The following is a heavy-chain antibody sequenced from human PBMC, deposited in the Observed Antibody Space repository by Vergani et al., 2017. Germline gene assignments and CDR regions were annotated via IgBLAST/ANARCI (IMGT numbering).Heavy chain of an antibody. V-gene: IGHV4-34*01. Sequence: QVQLQQWGAGLLKPSETLSLTCAVSGGSFSGYYWSWIRQPPGKGLEWIGEINHSGSTNYNPSHKSRVTISVDTSKNKFSLKLSSVTAADSAVYYCARGGGFDAFDIWGQGTMVTVSS. CDR1: GGSFSGYY. J-gene: IGHJ3*02. CDR2: INHSGST. CDR3: ARGGGFDAFDI.